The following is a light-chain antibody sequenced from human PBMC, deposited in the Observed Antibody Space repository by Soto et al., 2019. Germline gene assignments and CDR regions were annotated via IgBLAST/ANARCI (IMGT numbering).Light chain of an antibody. Sequence: PSSLSASVXXXVTITXXXXXXIFTYLNWYQQRPGKAPNPLIYTTSNMQSGVPSRLSGSGSGTDCTLTISSLQPEDFATYYCQHSYSSPTCGRGTKVEIK. J-gene: IGKJ2*01. V-gene: IGKV1-39*01. CDR3: QHSYSSPT. CDR2: TTS. CDR1: XXIFTY.